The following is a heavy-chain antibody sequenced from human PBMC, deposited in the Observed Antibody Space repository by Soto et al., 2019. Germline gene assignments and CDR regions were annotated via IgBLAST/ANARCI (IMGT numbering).Heavy chain of an antibody. V-gene: IGHV4-34*01. CDR1: GGSFSGPN. D-gene: IGHD3-10*01. Sequence: QVQLQQWGAGLLKPSETLSLACAVYGGSFSGPNWSLIRQPPGKGLEWIGEINHSGSTNYNPSLKSRVTISIDMSKNQYFLKVSSVTAAETAVYYCARGWGFGFDPWGQGILVTVSS. J-gene: IGHJ5*02. CDR3: ARGWGFGFDP. CDR2: INHSGST.